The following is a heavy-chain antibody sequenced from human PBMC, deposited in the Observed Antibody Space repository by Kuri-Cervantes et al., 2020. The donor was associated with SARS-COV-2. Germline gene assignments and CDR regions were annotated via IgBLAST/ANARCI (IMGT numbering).Heavy chain of an antibody. CDR2: ISYDGSNK. Sequence: GESLKISCAASGFTFSSYGMHWVRQAPGKGLEWVAVISYDGSNKYYADSVKGRFTISRDNSKNTLYLQMNSLRAEDTAVYYCARSASGSYSGWFDPWGQGTPVTVSS. J-gene: IGHJ5*02. CDR1: GFTFSSYG. CDR3: ARSASGSYSGWFDP. D-gene: IGHD1-26*01. V-gene: IGHV3-30*19.